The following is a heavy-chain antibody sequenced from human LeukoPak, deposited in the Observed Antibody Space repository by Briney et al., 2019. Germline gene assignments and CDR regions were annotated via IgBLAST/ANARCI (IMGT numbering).Heavy chain of an antibody. CDR3: ARDRLGGSYHYFDY. CDR1: GGSISSSSYY. Sequence: SETLSLTCTVSGGSISSSSYYWGWIRQPPGKGLEWIGSIYYSGSTYYNPSLKSRVTISVDTSKNQFSLKLSSVTAADTAVYYCARDRLGGSYHYFDYWGQGTLVTVSS. J-gene: IGHJ4*02. CDR2: IYYSGST. V-gene: IGHV4-39*07. D-gene: IGHD1-26*01.